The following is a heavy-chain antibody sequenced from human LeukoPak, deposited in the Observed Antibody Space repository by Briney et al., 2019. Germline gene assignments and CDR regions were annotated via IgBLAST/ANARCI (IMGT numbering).Heavy chain of an antibody. V-gene: IGHV3-30*02. CDR3: AKDRYYDILTGYIDY. D-gene: IGHD3-9*01. J-gene: IGHJ4*02. CDR2: IRYDGSNK. Sequence: GGSLRLSCAASGFTFGSYGMHWVRQAPGKGLEWVAFIRYDGSNKYYADSVKGRFTISRDSSKNTLYLQMNSLRAEDTAVYYCAKDRYYDILTGYIDYWGQGTLVTVSS. CDR1: GFTFGSYG.